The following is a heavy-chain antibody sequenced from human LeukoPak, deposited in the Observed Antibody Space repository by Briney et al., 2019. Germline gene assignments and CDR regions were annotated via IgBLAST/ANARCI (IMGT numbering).Heavy chain of an antibody. V-gene: IGHV4-4*02. CDR2: IYHSGST. J-gene: IGHJ4*02. CDR3: ARGNYGDYGVDY. CDR1: GGSISSSNW. D-gene: IGHD4-17*01. Sequence: SGTLSLTCAVSGGSISSSNWWSWVRQPPGKGLEWIGEIYHSGSTNYNPSLKSRVTISVDTSKNQFSLKLSSVTAADTAVYYCARGNYGDYGVDYWGQGTLVTVSS.